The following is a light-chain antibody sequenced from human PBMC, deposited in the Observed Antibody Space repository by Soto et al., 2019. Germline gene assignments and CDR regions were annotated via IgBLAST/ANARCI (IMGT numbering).Light chain of an antibody. CDR1: QSVTHW. J-gene: IGKJ1*01. Sequence: DIQMTQSPSTLSASVGDRVTITCRASQSVTHWLAWYQQRPGKAPKLLIYDASTLVRGVPSRFSGSGSGTDFTLTISSLQVDDFAPYYCHQYHSSSSTFGQGTKVEIK. CDR3: HQYHSSSST. V-gene: IGKV1-5*01. CDR2: DAS.